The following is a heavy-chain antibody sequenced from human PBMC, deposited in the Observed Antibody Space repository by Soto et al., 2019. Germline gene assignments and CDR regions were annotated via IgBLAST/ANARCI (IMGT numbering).Heavy chain of an antibody. CDR3: VGEVGFQLIY. J-gene: IGHJ4*02. CDR1: GFTFSTHS. CDR2: ITSSSVT. Sequence: EVQLVESGGGLVQPGGSLRLSCAASGFTFSTHSMNWVRQAPGKGLEWISYITSSSVTIYADSVKGRFTISRDNAKNSLYLQMNSLRAEDTAVYFCVGEVGFQLIYWGQGTLVTVSS. V-gene: IGHV3-48*01. D-gene: IGHD2-2*01.